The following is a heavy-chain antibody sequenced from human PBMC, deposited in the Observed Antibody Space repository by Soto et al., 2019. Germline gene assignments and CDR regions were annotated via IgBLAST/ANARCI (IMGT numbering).Heavy chain of an antibody. CDR1: GGSISSGGYY. Sequence: QVQLQESGPGLVKPSQTLSLTCTVSGGSISSGGYYWSWIRQHPGKGLEWIGYIYYSGSTYYNPSLKSRVTSSVDTSKNPCALKLSSGPAADTAVYYCAGIYSGSPGGTLRYWGQGTLVTVSS. V-gene: IGHV4-31*03. CDR2: IYYSGST. D-gene: IGHD1-26*01. J-gene: IGHJ4*02. CDR3: AGIYSGSPGGTLRY.